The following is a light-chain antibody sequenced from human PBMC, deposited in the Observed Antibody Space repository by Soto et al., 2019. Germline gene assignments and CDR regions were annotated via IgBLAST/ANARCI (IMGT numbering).Light chain of an antibody. J-gene: IGLJ2*01. CDR3: AAWDDSLNVLV. V-gene: IGLV1-44*01. Sequence: QPVLTQPPSASGTPGQRLTISCSGSSSNIGSKTVHWYQQLPGTAPKLLIYSNNRRPSGVPDRFSGSKYGTSASLAISGLQSEDEGDYYCAAWDDSLNVLVFGGGTQLTVL. CDR2: SNN. CDR1: SSNIGSKT.